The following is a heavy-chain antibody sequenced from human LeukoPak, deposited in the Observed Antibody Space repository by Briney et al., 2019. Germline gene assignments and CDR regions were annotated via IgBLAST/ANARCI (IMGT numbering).Heavy chain of an antibody. CDR1: GGSISSYY. D-gene: IGHD1-20*01. CDR2: IYYSGST. CDR3: ASGGYNWNLRPWRNAFDI. V-gene: IGHV4-59*01. J-gene: IGHJ3*02. Sequence: KPSETLSLTCTVSGGSISSYYWSWIRQPPGKGLEWIGYIYYSGSTNYNPSLKSRVTISVDTSKNQFSLKLSSVTAADTAVYYCASGGYNWNLRPWRNAFDIWGQGTMVTVSS.